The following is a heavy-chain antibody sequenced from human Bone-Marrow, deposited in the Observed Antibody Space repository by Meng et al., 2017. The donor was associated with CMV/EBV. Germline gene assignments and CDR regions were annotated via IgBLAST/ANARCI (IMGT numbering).Heavy chain of an antibody. CDR3: ARDEGGSSYPAIAD. J-gene: IGHJ4*02. Sequence: GGSLRLSCAASGFTFDDYAMHWVRQAPGKGLEWVSGISWNSGSIGYADSVKGRFTISRDNAKNSLYLQMNSLRAEDTAVYYCARDEGGSSYPAIADWGQGTLVTVAS. D-gene: IGHD1-26*01. V-gene: IGHV3-9*01. CDR2: ISWNSGSI. CDR1: GFTFDDYA.